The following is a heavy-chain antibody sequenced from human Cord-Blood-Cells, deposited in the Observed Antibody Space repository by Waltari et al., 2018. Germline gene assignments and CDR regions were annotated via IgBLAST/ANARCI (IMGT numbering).Heavy chain of an antibody. CDR3: ATDHGSGSYDAFDI. Sequence: QVQLVQSGAEVKKPGASVKVSCKVSGYTLTELSIHWVRPAPGKGLEWMGGFDPEDGETIYAQKFQGRVTMTEDTSTDTAYMELSSLRSEDTAVYYCATDHGSGSYDAFDIWGQGTMVTVSS. J-gene: IGHJ3*02. CDR2: FDPEDGET. D-gene: IGHD3-10*01. V-gene: IGHV1-24*01. CDR1: GYTLTELS.